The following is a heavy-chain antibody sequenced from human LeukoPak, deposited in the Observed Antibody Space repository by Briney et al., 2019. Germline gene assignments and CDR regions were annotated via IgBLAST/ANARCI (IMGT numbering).Heavy chain of an antibody. V-gene: IGHV3-66*01. CDR2: IYSGGST. J-gene: IGHJ6*02. CDR1: GFTVSSNY. D-gene: IGHD2-2*02. CDR3: AREIPYQLLYDYYYYGMDV. Sequence: PGGSLRLSCAASGFTVSSNYMSWVRQAPGKGLEWVSVIYSGGSTYYADSVKGRFTISRDNSKNTLYLQMNSLRAEDTAVYYCAREIPYQLLYDYYYYGMDVWGQGTTVTVSS.